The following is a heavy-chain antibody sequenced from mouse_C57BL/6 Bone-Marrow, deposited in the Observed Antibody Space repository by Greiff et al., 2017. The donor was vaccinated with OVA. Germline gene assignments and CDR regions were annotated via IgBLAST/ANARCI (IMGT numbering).Heavy chain of an antibody. CDR2: IHPNSGST. Sequence: QVQLQQPGAELVKPGASVKLSCKASGYTFTSYWMHWVKQRPGQGLEWSGMIHPNSGSTNYNAKFQSQATLTVDKSSRTAYTQLSSLTSEDYAVYYCARRGTVVDYAMDYWGQGTSVTVSS. D-gene: IGHD1-1*01. J-gene: IGHJ4*01. CDR1: GYTFTSYW. CDR3: ARRGTVVDYAMDY. V-gene: IGHV1-64*01.